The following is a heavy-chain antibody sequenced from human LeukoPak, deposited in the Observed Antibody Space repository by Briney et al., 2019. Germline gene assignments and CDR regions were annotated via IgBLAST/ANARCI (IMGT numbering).Heavy chain of an antibody. CDR2: IIPILGIA. CDR3: ARVGLIAAAAYFDY. Sequence: SVKVSCKASGGTFSSYAISWVRQAPGQGLEWMGRIIPILGIANYAQKFQGRVTITADKSTSTAYMELSSLRSEDTAVCYCARVGLIAAAAYFDYWGQGTLVTVSS. CDR1: GGTFSSYA. J-gene: IGHJ4*02. D-gene: IGHD6-13*01. V-gene: IGHV1-69*04.